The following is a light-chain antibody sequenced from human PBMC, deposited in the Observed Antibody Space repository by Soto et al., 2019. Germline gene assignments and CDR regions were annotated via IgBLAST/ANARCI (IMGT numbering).Light chain of an antibody. Sequence: EIVLTQSPATLSLSPGERATLSCRASQSVSSYLAWYQQKPGQAPRLLIYGASSRATGIPDRFIGSGSGTDFTLTISSLEPEDSAVYYCQQHLGRHTFGQGTKVDIK. CDR1: QSVSSY. CDR2: GAS. CDR3: QQHLGRHT. V-gene: IGKV3-11*01. J-gene: IGKJ1*01.